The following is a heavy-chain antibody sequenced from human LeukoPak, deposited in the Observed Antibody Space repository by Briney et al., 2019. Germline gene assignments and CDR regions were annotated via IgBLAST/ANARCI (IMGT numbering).Heavy chain of an antibody. V-gene: IGHV1-2*02. D-gene: IGHD3-9*01. J-gene: IGHJ4*02. CDR2: INPNSGGT. Sequence: ASVKVSCKASGYTFTGYYMHWVRQAPGQGLEWMGWINPNSGGTNYAQKFQGRVTMTRDTSISTAYMELSRLRSDDTAVYYCARAPRDYDILTGYHYYFDCWGQGTLVTVSS. CDR3: ARAPRDYDILTGYHYYFDC. CDR1: GYTFTGYY.